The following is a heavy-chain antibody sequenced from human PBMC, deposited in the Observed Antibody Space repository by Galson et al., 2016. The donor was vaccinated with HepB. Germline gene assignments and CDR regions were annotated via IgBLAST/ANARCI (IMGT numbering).Heavy chain of an antibody. CDR2: IIPIFGTA. D-gene: IGHD3-22*01. CDR3: ARSGPNYYGSSGYRHFQH. V-gene: IGHV1-69*13. J-gene: IGHJ1*01. Sequence: SVKVSCKASGGTFINYGISWMRQAPGQGLEWMGGIIPIFGTADYAQRFQGRVTITADESTSTAYMELTSLRSEDTAVYYCARSGPNYYGSSGYRHFQHWGQGTLVTVSS. CDR1: GGTFINYG.